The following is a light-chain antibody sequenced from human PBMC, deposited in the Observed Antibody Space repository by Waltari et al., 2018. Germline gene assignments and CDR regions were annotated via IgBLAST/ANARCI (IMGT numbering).Light chain of an antibody. Sequence: QSALTQPPSVSGSPGQSVPISCTAPSSDGGNYNRVSWYHQSPGTAPKLMIYDVTNRPSGVPDRFSGSKSGNTASLTISGLQAEDEADYYCSSPTTSITWVFGGGTKLTVL. CDR2: DVT. V-gene: IGLV2-18*02. CDR3: SSPTTSITWV. J-gene: IGLJ3*02. CDR1: SSDGGNYNR.